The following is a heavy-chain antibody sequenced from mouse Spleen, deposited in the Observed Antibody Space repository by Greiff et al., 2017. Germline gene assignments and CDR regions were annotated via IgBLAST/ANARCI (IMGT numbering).Heavy chain of an antibody. J-gene: IGHJ4*01. Sequence: VQLQQSGPELVKPGASVKISCKASGYAFSSSWMNWVKQRPGKGLEWIGRIYPGDGDTNYNGKFKGKATLTADKSSSTAYMQLSSLTSEDSAVYFCAREGLRRGDYYAMDYWGQGTSVTVSS. CDR1: GYAFSSSW. CDR3: AREGLRRGDYYAMDY. D-gene: IGHD2-4*01. V-gene: IGHV1-82*01. CDR2: IYPGDGDT.